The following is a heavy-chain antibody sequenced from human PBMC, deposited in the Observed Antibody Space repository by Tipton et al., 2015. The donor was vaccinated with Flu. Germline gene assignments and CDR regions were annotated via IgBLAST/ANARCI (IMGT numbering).Heavy chain of an antibody. V-gene: IGHV4-59*08. J-gene: IGHJ5*02. CDR2: IFYTGST. CDR1: GGSISSYY. CDR3: TRSSPGFDP. Sequence: LRLSCTVSGGSISSYYWSWIRQPPGKGLEWIGYIFYTGSTNYNPLFKSRISISVDTSKNQLSLRLASMTAADTAMYYCTRSSPGFDPWGQGTLVTVSS. D-gene: IGHD2-8*02.